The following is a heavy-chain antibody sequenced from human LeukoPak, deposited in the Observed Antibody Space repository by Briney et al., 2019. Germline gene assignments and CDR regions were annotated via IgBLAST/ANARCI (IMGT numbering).Heavy chain of an antibody. CDR1: GGSVTNYY. Sequence: PSETLSLTCTVSGGSVTNYYWSWIQQPPGKGLEWIGYIYYSQSTNYNPSLKSRVTTSVDTSQNQFSLKLISVTAADTAVYYCARGTSDSWSQYFDYWGQGTLVTVSS. V-gene: IGHV4-59*02. J-gene: IGHJ4*02. CDR3: ARGTSDSWSQYFDY. D-gene: IGHD6-13*01. CDR2: IYYSQST.